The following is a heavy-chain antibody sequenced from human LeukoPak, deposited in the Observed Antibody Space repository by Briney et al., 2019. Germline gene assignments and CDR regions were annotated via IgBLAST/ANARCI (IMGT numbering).Heavy chain of an antibody. Sequence: SETLSLTCAVYGGSFSGYYWSWIRQPPGKGLEWIGEINHSGSTNYNPSLKSRVTISVDTSKNQFSLKLSSVTTADTAVYYCARAQYRSERYGMDVWGQGTTVTVSS. D-gene: IGHD1-1*01. V-gene: IGHV4-34*01. CDR2: INHSGST. CDR3: ARAQYRSERYGMDV. J-gene: IGHJ6*02. CDR1: GGSFSGYY.